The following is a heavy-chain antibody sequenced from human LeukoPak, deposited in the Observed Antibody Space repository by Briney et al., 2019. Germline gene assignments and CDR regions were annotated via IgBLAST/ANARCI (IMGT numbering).Heavy chain of an antibody. V-gene: IGHV3-48*03. D-gene: IGHD1-1*01. CDR1: GFTFSSYE. CDR3: ARDRVRYYYYYGMDV. Sequence: GGSLRLSCAASGFTFSSYEMNWVRQAPGKGLEWVSYISSSGSTIYYADSVKGRFTISRDNAKNSLYLQMNSLRAEDAAVYYCARDRVRYYYYYGMDVWGQGTTVTVSS. CDR2: ISSSGSTI. J-gene: IGHJ6*02.